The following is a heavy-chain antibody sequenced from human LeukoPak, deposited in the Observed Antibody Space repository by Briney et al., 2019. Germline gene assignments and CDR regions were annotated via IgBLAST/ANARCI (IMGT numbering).Heavy chain of an antibody. Sequence: GGSLRLSCAASGFTFSNYAMNWVRQAPGKGLEWVSGIRVSYNTYYADSVKGRITISRDNSDNTLYLQMSGLRADDTAVYYCAKGTGDEGYYFDYWGQGTLVTVSS. CDR3: AKGTGDEGYYFDY. V-gene: IGHV3-23*01. J-gene: IGHJ4*02. D-gene: IGHD7-27*01. CDR2: IRVSYNT. CDR1: GFTFSNYA.